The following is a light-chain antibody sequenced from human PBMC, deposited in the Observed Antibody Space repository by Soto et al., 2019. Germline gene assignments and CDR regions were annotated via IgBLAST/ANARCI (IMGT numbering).Light chain of an antibody. Sequence: QSARTQPASAAGSAGQAIASSCTGTSSDVGGYNYVSWYQQHPGKAPKLMIYEVSNRPSGVSNRFSVSKSGNTASLTISGLQAEDEADYSCSSYTSSSTLYVFGTGTKVT. CDR1: SSDVGGYNY. CDR2: EVS. V-gene: IGLV2-14*01. J-gene: IGLJ1*01. CDR3: SSYTSSSTLYV.